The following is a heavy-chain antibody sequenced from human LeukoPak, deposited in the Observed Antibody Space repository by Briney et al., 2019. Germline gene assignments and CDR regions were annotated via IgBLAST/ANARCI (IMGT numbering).Heavy chain of an antibody. CDR3: ARGVPMSY. D-gene: IGHD1-1*01. CDR2: IFSSGST. CDR1: GGSISNDNYY. V-gene: IGHV4-61*02. Sequence: SQTLSLTCTVSGGSISNDNYYWSWIRQPAGKGLEWTGRIFSSGSTNYNPSLKSRVTISLDTSKNQFSLKLSSVTAADTAVYYCARGVPMSYWGQGTLVTVSS. J-gene: IGHJ4*02.